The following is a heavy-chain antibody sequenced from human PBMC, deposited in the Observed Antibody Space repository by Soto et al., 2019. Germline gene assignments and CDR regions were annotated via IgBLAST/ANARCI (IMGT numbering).Heavy chain of an antibody. V-gene: IGHV3-23*01. CDR3: ASRDNSHYFDS. Sequence: GGSLRLSCAASGFTFSSYIMSWVRQAPGKGLEWVSSITNSGGTTLYADSVKGRFTISRDNSKNTLYLQMISLRAEDTAVYFCASRDNSHYFDSWGQGALVTVSS. CDR1: GFTFSSYI. D-gene: IGHD3-3*02. J-gene: IGHJ4*02. CDR2: ITNSGGTT.